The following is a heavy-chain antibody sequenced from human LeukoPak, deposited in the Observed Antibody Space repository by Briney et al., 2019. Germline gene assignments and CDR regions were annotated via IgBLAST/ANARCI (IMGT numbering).Heavy chain of an antibody. CDR1: GGSISPYF. J-gene: IGHJ5*02. CDR2: ISYTGST. Sequence: SETLSLTCTVSGGSISPYFWSRMRQTPGKGLEWIGYISYTGSTNYNPALKSRVTISVDTSKNQFSLQLTSVTAADTAVYYCARDDYRGVTNFDPWGQGPLVTVSS. D-gene: IGHD3-10*01. V-gene: IGHV4-59*01. CDR3: ARDDYRGVTNFDP.